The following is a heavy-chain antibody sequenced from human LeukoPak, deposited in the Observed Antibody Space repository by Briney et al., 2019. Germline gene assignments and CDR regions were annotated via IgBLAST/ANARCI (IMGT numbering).Heavy chain of an antibody. CDR2: INLNSGGT. CDR3: STHSNDSWNESRSSGLYALDV. CDR1: GYTFTGFY. V-gene: IGHV1-2*02. J-gene: IGHJ6*01. Sequence: ASVEVSCKASGYTFTGFYIHWVRQAPGQGLEWMGWINLNSGGTNYAQKFQGRVTMTRDTSISTAYMDLSRLRSDDTALYYCSTHSNDSWNESRSSGLYALDVWGQGTTVIVSS. D-gene: IGHD3-3*01.